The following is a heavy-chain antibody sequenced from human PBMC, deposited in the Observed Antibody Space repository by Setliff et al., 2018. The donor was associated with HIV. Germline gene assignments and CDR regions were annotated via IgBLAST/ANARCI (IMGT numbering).Heavy chain of an antibody. CDR1: GYTFTNHL. D-gene: IGHD1-1*01. V-gene: IGHV1-3*01. J-gene: IGHJ2*01. Sequence: ASVKVSCKASGYTFTNHLLYWVRQAPGQRLEWMGWINADNGNTRYSQKFQGRVTITRDTSASTAYMELSGLTSQDTAVYYCARERATGKPPLLNWYFDLWGRGTLVTVSS. CDR2: INADNGNT. CDR3: ARERATGKPPLLNWYFDL.